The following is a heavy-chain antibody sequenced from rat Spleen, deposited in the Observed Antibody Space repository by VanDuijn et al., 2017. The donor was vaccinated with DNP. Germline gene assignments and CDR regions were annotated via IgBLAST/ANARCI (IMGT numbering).Heavy chain of an antibody. J-gene: IGHJ4*01. CDR1: GFTFSNYY. D-gene: IGHD5-1*01. CDR3: ARVQLGYYALDA. V-gene: IGHV5S11*01. Sequence: EVQLVKSGGGLVQPGRSMKLSCAASGFTFSNYYMAWVRQAPTKGLEWVASISTGGFNTYYRDSVKGRFTISRDNAKSTLYLQMDSLRSEETATYYCARVQLGYYALDAWGQGTSVTVSS. CDR2: ISTGGFNT.